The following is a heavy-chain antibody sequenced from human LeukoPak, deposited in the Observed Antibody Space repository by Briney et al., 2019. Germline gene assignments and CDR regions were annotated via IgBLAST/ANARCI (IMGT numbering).Heavy chain of an antibody. D-gene: IGHD6-19*01. J-gene: IGHJ5*02. Sequence: PGGSLRLSCAASGFTISSYGMNWVRQAPGKGLEWVSGISGRAGAGNTYYADSVKGRFTISRDNSKNTLYLQMNSLRAEDTAVYYCAKDHPLHSGWSPHNWFDPWGQGTLVTVSS. V-gene: IGHV3-23*01. CDR3: AKDHPLHSGWSPHNWFDP. CDR1: GFTISSYG. CDR2: ISGRAGAGNT.